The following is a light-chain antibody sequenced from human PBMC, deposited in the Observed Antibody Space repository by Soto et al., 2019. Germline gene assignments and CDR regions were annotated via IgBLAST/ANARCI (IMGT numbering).Light chain of an antibody. CDR1: QSVSSNY. J-gene: IGKJ4*01. V-gene: IGKV3-20*01. CDR2: GAS. CDR3: QQYGSLPVT. Sequence: EIVLTQSPGTLSLSPGERATLSCRASQSVSSNYLAWYQQKPGQAPRLLIYGASARATGIPDRFSGSWSGTDFTLTISRLEPDDFAVYYCQQYGSLPVTFGGGTKVEIK.